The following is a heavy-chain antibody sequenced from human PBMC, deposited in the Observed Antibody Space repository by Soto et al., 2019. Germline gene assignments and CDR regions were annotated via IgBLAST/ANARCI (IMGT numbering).Heavy chain of an antibody. D-gene: IGHD1-7*01. CDR3: ARVKGGTTRRAFDS. CDR2: IYDNGGA. Sequence: QVQLQESGPGLAKPSQTLSLTCTVSGDSISSGGYYWSWIRQHPGKGLEWIGYIYDNGGAYYSPSLKGRVVISVDRSENQFSLRLSSVTAADTAVYYCARVKGGTTRRAFDSWGQGTLVTVSS. CDR1: GDSISSGGYY. V-gene: IGHV4-31*03. J-gene: IGHJ4*02.